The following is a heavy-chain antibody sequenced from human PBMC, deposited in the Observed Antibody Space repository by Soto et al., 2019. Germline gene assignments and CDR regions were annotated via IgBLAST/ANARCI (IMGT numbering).Heavy chain of an antibody. CDR1: GYTFTGYY. Sequence: ASVKVSCKASGYTFTGYYMHWVRQAPGQGLEWMGWINPNSGGTNYAQKFQGWVTMTRDTSISTAYMELSRLRSDDTAVYYCARDSRPYMRYCSGGSCYQNTQNDAFDIWGQGTMVTVSS. V-gene: IGHV1-2*04. CDR3: ARDSRPYMRYCSGGSCYQNTQNDAFDI. CDR2: INPNSGGT. D-gene: IGHD2-15*01. J-gene: IGHJ3*02.